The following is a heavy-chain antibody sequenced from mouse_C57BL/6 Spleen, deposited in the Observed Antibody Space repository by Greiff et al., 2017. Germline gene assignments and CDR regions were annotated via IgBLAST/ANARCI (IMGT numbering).Heavy chain of an antibody. Sequence: EVQVVESGAELVKPGASVKLSCTASGFNIKDYYMHWVKQRTEQGLEWIGRIDPEDGETKYAPKFQGKATITADTSSNTAYLQLSSLTSEDTAVYYCALYYGSSYTWYFDVWGTGTTVTVSS. J-gene: IGHJ1*03. CDR1: GFNIKDYY. V-gene: IGHV14-2*01. D-gene: IGHD1-1*01. CDR3: ALYYGSSYTWYFDV. CDR2: IDPEDGET.